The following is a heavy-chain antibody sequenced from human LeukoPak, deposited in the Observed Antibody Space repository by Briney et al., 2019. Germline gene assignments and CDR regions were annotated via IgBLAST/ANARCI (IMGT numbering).Heavy chain of an antibody. J-gene: IGHJ3*02. Sequence: PSETLSLTCTVSGDSISSYYWSWIRQPPGEGLEWIGYMSYSGNTNCNPSLKSRVTISLDTSKNQFSLKLTSVTAADTAVYFCAGHSGGYYPFRAFDIWGQGTMVTVSS. D-gene: IGHD3-22*01. CDR2: MSYSGNT. CDR1: GDSISSYY. V-gene: IGHV4-59*01. CDR3: AGHSGGYYPFRAFDI.